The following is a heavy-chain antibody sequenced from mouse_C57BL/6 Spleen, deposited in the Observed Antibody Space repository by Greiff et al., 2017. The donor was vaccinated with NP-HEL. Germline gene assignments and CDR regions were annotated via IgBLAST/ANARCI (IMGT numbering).Heavy chain of an antibody. CDR1: GFSINSDCY. J-gene: IGHJ4*01. V-gene: IGHV3-3*01. Sequence: EVQRVESGPSLVRPSQTLSLTCTATGFSINSDCYWIWIRQFPGNKLEYIGYTFYSGITYYNPSLESRTYITRDTSKNQFSLKLSSVTTEDTATYYCARDGGEAMDYWGQGTSVTVSS. CDR2: TFYSGIT. CDR3: ARDGGEAMDY.